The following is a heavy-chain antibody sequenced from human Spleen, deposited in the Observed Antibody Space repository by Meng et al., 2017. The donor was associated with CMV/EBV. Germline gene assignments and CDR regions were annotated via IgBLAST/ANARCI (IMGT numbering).Heavy chain of an antibody. CDR2: LYGGGTA. V-gene: IGHV3-66*01. J-gene: IGHJ4*02. CDR1: GFTVGHNS. CDR3: ARTSMTGRHFDH. D-gene: IGHD6-6*01. Sequence: LVAACGSFVPPWWTLILYCAASGFTVGHNSLSWVRQATRGGLEWVLILYGGGTAFYAESVKGRFTISRDNSKNTLFLQMNSLRGEDTAVYFCARTSMTGRHFDHWGRGTLVTVSS.